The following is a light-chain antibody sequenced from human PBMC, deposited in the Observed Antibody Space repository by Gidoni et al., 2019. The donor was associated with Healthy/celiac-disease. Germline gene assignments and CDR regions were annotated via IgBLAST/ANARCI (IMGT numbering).Light chain of an antibody. V-gene: IGLV1-44*01. CDR1: SSTIGSNT. Sequence: SLLTHPPSASGTPAQTVTISCSVSSSTIGSNTVNWYQQLPGTAPKLLIYSNNQRPSGVPDRFSGSKSGTSASLAISGLQSEDEADYYCAAWDDSLNGHVVFGGGTKLTVL. CDR2: SNN. J-gene: IGLJ2*01. CDR3: AAWDDSLNGHVV.